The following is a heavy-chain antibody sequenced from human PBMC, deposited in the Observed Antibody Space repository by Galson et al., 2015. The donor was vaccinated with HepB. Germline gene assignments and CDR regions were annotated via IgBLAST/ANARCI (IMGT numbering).Heavy chain of an antibody. CDR1: RFSVSDYS. CDR3: ARVAGWIDP. D-gene: IGHD3-10*01. CDR2: IDSSSSTI. V-gene: IGHV3-11*01. Sequence: SLRLSCAASRFSVSDYSMSWIRQAPGKGLEWVSCIDSSSSTIYYADSVKGRFTISRNNAKNSLYLQMNNLRAEDTAIYYCARVAGWIDPWGQGTLVTVSS. J-gene: IGHJ5*02.